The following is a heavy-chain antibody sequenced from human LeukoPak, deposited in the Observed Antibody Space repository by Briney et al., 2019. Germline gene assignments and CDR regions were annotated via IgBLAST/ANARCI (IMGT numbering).Heavy chain of an antibody. CDR1: GFTFSSYA. CDR3: ATPSGFGGVIDFDY. D-gene: IGHD3-16*02. Sequence: PPGGSLRLSCAASGFTFSSYAMSWVGQAPGKGLEWVSAISGSGGSTYYADSVKGRFTISRDNSKNTLYLQMNSLRAEDTAVYYCATPSGFGGVIDFDYWGQGTLVTVSS. CDR2: ISGSGGST. J-gene: IGHJ4*02. V-gene: IGHV3-23*01.